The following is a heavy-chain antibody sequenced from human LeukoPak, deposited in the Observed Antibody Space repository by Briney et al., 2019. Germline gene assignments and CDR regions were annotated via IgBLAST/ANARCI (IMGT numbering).Heavy chain of an antibody. J-gene: IGHJ4*02. CDR2: ISYDGSNK. Sequence: PGGSLRLSCAASGFTFSSYAMHWVRQAPGKGLEWVAVISYDGSNKYYADSVKGRFTISRDNAKNSLYLQMNSLRAEDTAVYYCARASGSYRHIDYWGQGTLVTVSS. CDR1: GFTFSSYA. CDR3: ARASGSYRHIDY. V-gene: IGHV3-30-3*01. D-gene: IGHD1-26*01.